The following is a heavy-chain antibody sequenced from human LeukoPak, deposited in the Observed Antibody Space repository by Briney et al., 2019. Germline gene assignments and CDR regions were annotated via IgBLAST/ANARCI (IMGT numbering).Heavy chain of an antibody. Sequence: SQTLSLTCAISGDXVSTSGIAWNWVRQSPSRGLEWLGRTYYTSKWNTDYAVSVKSRIVVNPDTSKHQFSLQLNSVTSEDTAVYYCARGRASAFDVWGQGTMVTVSS. V-gene: IGHV6-1*01. J-gene: IGHJ3*01. D-gene: IGHD6-25*01. CDR3: ARGRASAFDV. CDR2: TYYTSKWNT. CDR1: GDXVSTSGIA.